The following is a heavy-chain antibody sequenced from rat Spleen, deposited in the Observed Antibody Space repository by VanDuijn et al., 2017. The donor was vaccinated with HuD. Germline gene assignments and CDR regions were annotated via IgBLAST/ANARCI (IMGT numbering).Heavy chain of an antibody. CDR2: ITNTGGSI. Sequence: EVQLVESGGGLVQPGRSLKLSCVASGFTFNNYWMSWIRQAPGKGLEWVASITNTGGSIYYPDSVKGRFTISRDNEQNTLYLQMNSLRSEDTATYYCTRGDDYSGPYWYFDFWGPGTMVTVSS. CDR1: GFTFNNYW. J-gene: IGHJ1*01. D-gene: IGHD1-1*01. V-gene: IGHV5-31*01. CDR3: TRGDDYSGPYWYFDF.